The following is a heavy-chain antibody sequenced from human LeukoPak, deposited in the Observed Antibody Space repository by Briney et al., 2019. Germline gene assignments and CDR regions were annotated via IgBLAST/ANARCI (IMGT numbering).Heavy chain of an antibody. D-gene: IGHD5-12*01. CDR3: ARALGYIEVGFDY. Sequence: GGSLRLSCAASGFTFSSSWMSWVRQAPGKGLEWVANINEDGSAKYYVDSVKGRFTISRDNAKNSLYLQMNSLRAEDTAVYYCARALGYIEVGFDYWGQGTLVTVSS. J-gene: IGHJ4*02. CDR2: INEDGSAK. V-gene: IGHV3-7*01. CDR1: GFTFSSSW.